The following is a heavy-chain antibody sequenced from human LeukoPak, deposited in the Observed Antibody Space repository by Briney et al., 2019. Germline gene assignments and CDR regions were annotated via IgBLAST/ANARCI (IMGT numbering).Heavy chain of an antibody. V-gene: IGHV1-2*04. CDR1: GYTFTGYY. CDR2: INPNSGGT. D-gene: IGHD2-15*01. J-gene: IGHJ4*02. CDR3: ARGYCSGGSCYFEGFDY. Sequence: GASVKVSCKASGYTFTGYYMHWVRQAPGQGLEWMGLINPNSGGTNYAQKFQGWVTMTRDTSISTAYMELSRLRSDDTAVYYCARGYCSGGSCYFEGFDYWGQGTLVTVSS.